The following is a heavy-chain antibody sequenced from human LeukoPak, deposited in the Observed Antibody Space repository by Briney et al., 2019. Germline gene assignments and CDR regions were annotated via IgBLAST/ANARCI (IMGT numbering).Heavy chain of an antibody. CDR2: ISYDGSDK. V-gene: IGHV3-30*03. Sequence: HPGGSLRLSCAASGFTFSSYSMNWVRQGPGKGLEWVAVISYDGSDKYLADSVKGRFTISRDNAKNTLYLQMNSLRAEDTAVYYCASLFLCYGCSTSSDSFNIWGQGTMLTVSS. CDR1: GFTFSSYS. CDR3: ASLFLCYGCSTSSDSFNI. D-gene: IGHD6-6*01. J-gene: IGHJ3*02.